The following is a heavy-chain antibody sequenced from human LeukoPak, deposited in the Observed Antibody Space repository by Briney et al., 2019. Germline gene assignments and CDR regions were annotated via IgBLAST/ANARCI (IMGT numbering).Heavy chain of an antibody. J-gene: IGHJ4*02. D-gene: IGHD2-21*02. CDR3: AKEGSMVVTAHFDY. CDR1: GFTFSSYG. CDR2: ISGSGGST. V-gene: IGHV3-23*01. Sequence: GGSLRLSCAASGFTFSSYGMSWVRQAPGKGLEWVSVISGSGGSTYYTASVKGRFTISRDNSKNTLYLQMNSLRAEDTAVYYCAKEGSMVVTAHFDYWGQGTLVTVSS.